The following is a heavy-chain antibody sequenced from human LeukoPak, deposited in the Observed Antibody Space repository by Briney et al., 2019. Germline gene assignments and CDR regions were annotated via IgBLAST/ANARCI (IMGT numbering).Heavy chain of an antibody. CDR2: INPNSGGT. V-gene: IGHV1-2*02. J-gene: IGHJ6*03. Sequence: ASVKVSCKASGYTFTGYYMHWVRQAPGQGLEWMGWINPNSGGTNYAQKLHGRVTMTTDTSTSTAYMELRSLRSDDTAVYYCARDGTVTTYHPYSKYYYYYMDVWGKGTTVTISS. CDR3: ARDGTVTTYHPYSKYYYYYMDV. CDR1: GYTFTGYY. D-gene: IGHD4-17*01.